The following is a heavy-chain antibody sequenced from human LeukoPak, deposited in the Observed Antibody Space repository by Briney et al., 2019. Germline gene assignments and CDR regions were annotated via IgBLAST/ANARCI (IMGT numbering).Heavy chain of an antibody. Sequence: PGGSLRLSCAASGFTFSSYAMHWVRQAPGKGLEWVAVISYDGSNKYYADSVKGRFTISRDNSKNTLYLQMNSLRAEDTAVYYCARDLGDVWGKGTTVTVSS. V-gene: IGHV3-30*04. J-gene: IGHJ6*04. CDR2: ISYDGSNK. CDR3: ARDLGDV. CDR1: GFTFSSYA.